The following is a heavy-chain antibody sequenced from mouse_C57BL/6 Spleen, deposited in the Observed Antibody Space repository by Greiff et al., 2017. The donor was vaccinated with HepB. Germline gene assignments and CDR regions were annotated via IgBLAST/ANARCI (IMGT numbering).Heavy chain of an antibody. CDR3: AREGLYGSSLYYAMDY. V-gene: IGHV5-16*01. CDR1: GFTFSDYY. Sequence: EVQLQESEGGLVQPGSSMKLSCTASGFTFSDYYMAWVRQVPEKGLEWVANINYDGSSTYYLDSLKSRFIISRDNAKNILYLQMSSLKSEDTATYYCAREGLYGSSLYYAMDYWGQGTSVTVSS. J-gene: IGHJ4*01. D-gene: IGHD1-1*01. CDR2: INYDGSST.